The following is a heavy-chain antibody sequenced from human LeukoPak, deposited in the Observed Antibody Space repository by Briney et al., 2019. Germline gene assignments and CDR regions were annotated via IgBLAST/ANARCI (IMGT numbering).Heavy chain of an antibody. CDR3: AKDTLSVSVTYHGMDV. D-gene: IGHD6-19*01. J-gene: IGHJ6*02. Sequence: GGSLRLSCAASGFTFSSYGMHWVRQAPGKGLEWVAGMSFDGSNKYYADSVQGRFSISRDNSKNTLFLQMDSLRPEDTAVYFCAKDTLSVSVTYHGMDVWGQGTTVAVSS. CDR1: GFTFSSYG. CDR2: MSFDGSNK. V-gene: IGHV3-30*18.